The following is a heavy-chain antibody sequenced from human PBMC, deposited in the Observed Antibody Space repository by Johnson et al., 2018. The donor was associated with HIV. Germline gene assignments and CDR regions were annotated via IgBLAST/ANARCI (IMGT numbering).Heavy chain of an antibody. J-gene: IGHJ3*02. CDR3: ARTVVGSSYDAFDI. CDR2: VYSGGNT. CDR1: GFTVSSNY. D-gene: IGHD4-23*01. V-gene: IGHV3-66*02. Sequence: VQLMESGGGVVQPGGSLRLSCAASGFTVSSNYMSWVRQAPEMGLVWVSIVYSGGNTYYADSVRGRFTISRDHAKNTLFLQMDSLRPEDTAVYYCARTVVGSSYDAFDIWGQGTMVFVSS.